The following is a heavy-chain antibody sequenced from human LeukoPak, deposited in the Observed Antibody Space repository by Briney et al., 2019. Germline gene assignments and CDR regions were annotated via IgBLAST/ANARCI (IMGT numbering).Heavy chain of an antibody. J-gene: IGHJ3*02. D-gene: IGHD6-19*01. CDR1: GGSISSYY. CDR2: IYYSGRT. CDR3: ARDRPRYSSGWNAFDI. V-gene: IGHV4-59*01. Sequence: SETLSLTCTGSGGSISSYYWSWLGQPPGKGMEWSGYIYYSGRTNYNPSHKRRVTISVETSKKEFSLKLSSVTAADTAVYYCARDRPRYSSGWNAFDIWGQGTMVTVSS.